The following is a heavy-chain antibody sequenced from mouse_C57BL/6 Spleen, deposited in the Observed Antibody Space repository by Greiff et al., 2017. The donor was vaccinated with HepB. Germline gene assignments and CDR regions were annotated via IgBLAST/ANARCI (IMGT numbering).Heavy chain of an antibody. J-gene: IGHJ3*01. Sequence: VQVVESGPGLVQPSQSLSITCTVSGFSLTSYGVHWVRQSPGKGLEWLGVIWRGGSTDYNAAFMSRLSITKDNSKSQVFFKMNSLQADDTAIYYCAKGDDYDGAWFAYWGQGTLVTVSA. CDR3: AKGDDYDGAWFAY. D-gene: IGHD2-4*01. V-gene: IGHV2-5*01. CDR1: GFSLTSYG. CDR2: IWRGGST.